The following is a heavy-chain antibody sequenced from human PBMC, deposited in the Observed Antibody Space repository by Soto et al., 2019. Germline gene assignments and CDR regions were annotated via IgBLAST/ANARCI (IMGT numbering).Heavy chain of an antibody. CDR3: VFWGRAYRFDP. V-gene: IGHV1-24*01. CDR1: GYTLTELS. CDR2: FDPEDGET. D-gene: IGHD3-16*01. Sequence: ASVKVSCKVSGYTLTELSMHWVRKAPGKGLEWMGGFDPEDGETIYAQKFQGRVTMTEDTSTDTAYMELSSLRSEDTAVYYCVFWGRAYRFDPWGQGTLVTVSS. J-gene: IGHJ5*02.